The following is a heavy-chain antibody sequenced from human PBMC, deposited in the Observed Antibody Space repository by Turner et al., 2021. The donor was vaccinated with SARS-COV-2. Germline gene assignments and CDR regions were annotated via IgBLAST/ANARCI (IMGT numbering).Heavy chain of an antibody. V-gene: IGHV1-2*06. CDR2: INPLTGVT. CDR3: ARGMGATAIGAH. J-gene: IGHJ4*02. CDR1: GYTFPNYY. Sequence: VQLVQSEAEVKKPGASVTVSCPPSGYTFPNYYVHWVRQAPGQGLQWVGRINPLTGVTDYAQDVQGRVTVTKDTSITTSYMELSSLKSDDTAIYFCARGMGATAIGAHWGLGTLVTASS. D-gene: IGHD1-26*01.